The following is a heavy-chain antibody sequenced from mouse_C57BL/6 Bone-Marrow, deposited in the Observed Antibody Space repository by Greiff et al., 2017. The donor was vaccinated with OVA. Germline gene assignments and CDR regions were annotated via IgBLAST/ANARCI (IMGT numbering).Heavy chain of an antibody. CDR3: ALYDGYYRYFDV. Sequence: QVQLQQPGAELVMPGASVKLSCKASGYTFTSYWMHWVKQRPGQGLEWLGEIDPSDSYTNYNQQFKGKSTLTVDKSSSTAYMQLSSLTSEDSAVYYCALYDGYYRYFDVWGTGTTVTVSS. J-gene: IGHJ1*03. CDR1: GYTFTSYW. V-gene: IGHV1-69*01. CDR2: IDPSDSYT. D-gene: IGHD2-3*01.